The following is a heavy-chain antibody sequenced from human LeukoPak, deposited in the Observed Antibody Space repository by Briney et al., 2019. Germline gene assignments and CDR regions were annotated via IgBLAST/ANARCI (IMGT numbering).Heavy chain of an antibody. Sequence: GASVKVSCKASGYTFTGYYMHWVRQAPGQGLEWMGWISAYNGNTNYAQKLQGRVTMTTDTSTSTAYMELRSLRSDDTAVYYCARGGRRELPSEDSAFDIWGQGTMVTVSS. CDR3: ARGGRRELPSEDSAFDI. V-gene: IGHV1-18*04. CDR1: GYTFTGYY. D-gene: IGHD1-26*01. J-gene: IGHJ3*02. CDR2: ISAYNGNT.